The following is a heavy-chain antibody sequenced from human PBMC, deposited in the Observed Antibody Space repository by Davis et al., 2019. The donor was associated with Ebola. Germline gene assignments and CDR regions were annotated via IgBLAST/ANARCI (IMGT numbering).Heavy chain of an antibody. J-gene: IGHJ4*02. Sequence: MPSETLSLTCAVYGGSFSGYYWSWIRQPPGKGLEWIGEINHIGSTNYNPSLKSRVTISVDTSKNQFSLKLSSVTAADTAVYYCARDYNWSPEGFDYWGQGTLVTVSS. CDR1: GGSFSGYY. V-gene: IGHV4-34*01. CDR2: INHIGST. CDR3: ARDYNWSPEGFDY. D-gene: IGHD1-20*01.